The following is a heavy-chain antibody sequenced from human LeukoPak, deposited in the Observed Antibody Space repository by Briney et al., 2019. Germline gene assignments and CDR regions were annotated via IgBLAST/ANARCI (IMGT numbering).Heavy chain of an antibody. D-gene: IGHD3-9*01. V-gene: IGHV3-23*01. CDR2: ISGSGGST. Sequence: TGGSLRLSCAASGFTFSSYAKSWVRQAPGKGLEWVSAISGSGGSTYYADSVKGRFTISRDNSKNTLYLQMNSLRAEDTAVYYCAKGSGVLTGYYKPGTQYYFDNWGQGTLVTVSS. CDR3: AKGSGVLTGYYKPGTQYYFDN. CDR1: GFTFSSYA. J-gene: IGHJ4*02.